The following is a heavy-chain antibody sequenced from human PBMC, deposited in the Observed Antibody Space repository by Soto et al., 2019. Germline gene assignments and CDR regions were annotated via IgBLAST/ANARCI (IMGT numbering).Heavy chain of an antibody. CDR1: GGKIRGYD. Sequence: TQPLTKTVSGGKIRGYDWSWILQPTGKGLEWIACIYYSGSTNYNPTLKSRLIISVDTSKSQFSLKLSSVTAADTAVYYCVRFWPPPSADALTDYTAASEYRGQGTLVPVSS. J-gene: IGHJ4*02. D-gene: IGHD3-9*01. CDR3: VRFWPPPSADALTDYTAASEY. V-gene: IGHV4-59*08. CDR2: IYYSGST.